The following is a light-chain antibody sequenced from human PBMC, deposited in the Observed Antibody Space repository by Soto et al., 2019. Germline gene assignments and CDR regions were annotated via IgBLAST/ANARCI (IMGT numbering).Light chain of an antibody. CDR3: CSYAGSSTYV. J-gene: IGLJ1*01. V-gene: IGLV2-23*02. CDR1: SSDVGSYNL. CDR2: EVS. Sequence: QSALTQPASVSGSPGQSITISCTGTSSDVGSYNLVSWYQQHPGKAPKLMIYEVSKRPSGVSNRSSGSNSSNTASRTISGLQAEYEADYYCCSYAGSSTYVFGTGTKVTVL.